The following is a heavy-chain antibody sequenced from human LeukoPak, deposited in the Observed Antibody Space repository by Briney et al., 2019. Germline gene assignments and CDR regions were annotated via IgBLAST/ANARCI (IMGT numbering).Heavy chain of an antibody. Sequence: GGSLRLSCAASGLTLSSYAMSWVRQAPGKGLEGVSGISDSGGSTYYADSVKGRFTISRDNSKNMLYLQMNSLRVEDTAVYYCAKGVEWLRSWYWGQGTLVTVSS. J-gene: IGHJ4*02. CDR3: AKGVEWLRSWY. CDR1: GLTLSSYA. V-gene: IGHV3-23*01. CDR2: ISDSGGST. D-gene: IGHD5-12*01.